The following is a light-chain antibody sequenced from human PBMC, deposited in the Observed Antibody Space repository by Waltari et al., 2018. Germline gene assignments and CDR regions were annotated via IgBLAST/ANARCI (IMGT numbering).Light chain of an antibody. CDR3: QQYNNWPPERT. CDR1: QSVSSN. J-gene: IGKJ1*01. CDR2: GAS. Sequence: EIVMTQYPATLSVSPGERATPPCRASQSVSSNLAWYQQKPGQAPRLIIYGASTRATGIPARFSGSGSGTEFTLTISSLQSEDFAVYYCQQYNNWPPERTFGQGTKVEIK. V-gene: IGKV3-15*01.